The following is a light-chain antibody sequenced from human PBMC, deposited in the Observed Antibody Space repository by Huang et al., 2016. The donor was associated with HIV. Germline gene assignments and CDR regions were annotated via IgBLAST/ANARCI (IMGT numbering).Light chain of an antibody. CDR2: DAS. J-gene: IGKJ2*01. Sequence: ERVMTQSPVTLSVSPGERATLPCRASQSISSNLAWYQQKHGQAPRLLIYDASTRATDIPARFSGSGSEIEFTLSISSLQSEDVAVYYCQQYNNWPRTFGLGTRLEIK. CDR1: QSISSN. CDR3: QQYNNWPRT. V-gene: IGKV3-15*01.